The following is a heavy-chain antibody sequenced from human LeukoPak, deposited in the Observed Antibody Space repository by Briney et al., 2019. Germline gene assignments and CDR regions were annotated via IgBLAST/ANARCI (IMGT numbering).Heavy chain of an antibody. CDR3: TRREYGSGSYHLVY. J-gene: IGHJ4*02. CDR2: MNPNSGNT. V-gene: IGHV1-8*02. CDR1: GYTFTGYY. D-gene: IGHD3-10*01. Sequence: GASVEVSCKASGYTFTGYYMHWVRQATGQGLEWMGWMNPNSGNTGYAQKFQGRVTMTTNTSISTAYMELSSLRSEDTAVYYCTRREYGSGSYHLVYWGQGTLVTVSS.